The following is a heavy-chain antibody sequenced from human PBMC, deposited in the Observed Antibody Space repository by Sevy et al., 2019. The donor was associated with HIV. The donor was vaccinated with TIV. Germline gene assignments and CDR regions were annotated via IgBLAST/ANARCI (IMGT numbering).Heavy chain of an antibody. CDR1: GFPFSSFA. J-gene: IGHJ4*02. CDR2: IWYDGSQK. D-gene: IGHD3-16*01. Sequence: GGSLRLSCSASGFPFSSFAMHWVRQAPGKGLEWVAPIWYDGSQKYFADSLKGRLTISRDNSKNTLFLQMNSLSAEDTAVYYCARPILGVSTSTYFDSWGQGTLVTVSS. CDR3: ARPILGVSTSTYFDS. V-gene: IGHV3-33*01.